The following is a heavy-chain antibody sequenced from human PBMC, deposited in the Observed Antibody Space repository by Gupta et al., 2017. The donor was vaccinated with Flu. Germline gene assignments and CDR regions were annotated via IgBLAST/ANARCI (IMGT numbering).Heavy chain of an antibody. CDR3: ASLVRYEEVAHFDY. D-gene: IGHD2-2*01. V-gene: IGHV4-39*01. CDR1: GGSISSSSYY. J-gene: IGHJ4*02. Sequence: QLQLQESGPGLVKPSETLSLTCTVSGGSISSSSYYWGWIRKPPGKGLEWMWSIYYSGSTYYNPSLKSRVTISVDTFKNQFSLKLRSVTAADTAVYYFASLVRYEEVAHFDYWGQGTLVNVSS. CDR2: IYYSGST.